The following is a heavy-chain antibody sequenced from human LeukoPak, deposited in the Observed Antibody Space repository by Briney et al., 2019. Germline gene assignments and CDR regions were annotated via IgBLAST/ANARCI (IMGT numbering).Heavy chain of an antibody. Sequence: PSETLSLTCTVSGGSISGYYWSWSRQPPGKGVEWIGNLYYMRGAWYKSSLKSRVTISVDMSKNQFSLKLSSVTAADTAVYYCARANLYGSGSENFDYWGQGTLVTVSS. J-gene: IGHJ4*02. CDR3: ARANLYGSGSENFDY. D-gene: IGHD3-10*01. CDR1: GGSISGYY. V-gene: IGHV4-59*12. CDR2: LYYMRGA.